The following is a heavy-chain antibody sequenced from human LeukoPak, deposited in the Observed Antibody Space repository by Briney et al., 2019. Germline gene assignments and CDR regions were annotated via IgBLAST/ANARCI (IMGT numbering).Heavy chain of an antibody. CDR2: ISAHNGNT. CDR3: ARVARLVYADDY. Sequence: ASVKVFCKASGYTFTSYGISWVRQAPGQGLEWMGWISAHNGNTNYAQKLQGRVTMTTDTSTSTAYMELRSLRSDDTAVYYCARVARLVYADDYWGQGTLVTVSS. V-gene: IGHV1-18*01. J-gene: IGHJ4*02. CDR1: GYTFTSYG. D-gene: IGHD2-8*01.